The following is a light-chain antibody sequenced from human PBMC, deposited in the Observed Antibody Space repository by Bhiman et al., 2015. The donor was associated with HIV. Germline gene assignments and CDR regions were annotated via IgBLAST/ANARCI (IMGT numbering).Light chain of an antibody. CDR2: EDN. V-gene: IGLV6-57*01. Sequence: NFMLTQPHSVSESPGKTITISCTRSSGSIASNYVQWYQQRPGSSPTTVMYEDNQRPSGVPDRFSGSIDSSSNSASLTISGLKTEDEADYYCQSYDVNNHWVFGGGTKLTVL. J-gene: IGLJ3*02. CDR3: QSYDVNNHWV. CDR1: SGSIASNY.